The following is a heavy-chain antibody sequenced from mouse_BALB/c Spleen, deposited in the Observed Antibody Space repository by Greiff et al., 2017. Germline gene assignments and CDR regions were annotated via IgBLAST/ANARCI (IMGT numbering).Heavy chain of an antibody. V-gene: IGHV1-14*01. CDR3: VRENSYEYTHWDFEV. D-gene: IGHD2-4*01. CDR2: INPYNDGT. J-gene: IGHJ1*01. Sequence: EVQLQQSGPELVKPGASVKMSCKASGYTFTSYVMHWVKQKPGQGLEWIGYINPYNDGTKYNEKFKGKATLTSDKSSSTAYMELSSLTSEDSAVYYCVRENSYEYTHWDFEVWGAGTTGTVSS. CDR1: GYTFTSYV.